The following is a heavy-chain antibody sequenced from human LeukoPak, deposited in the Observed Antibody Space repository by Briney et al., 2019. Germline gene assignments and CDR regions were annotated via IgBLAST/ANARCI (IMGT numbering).Heavy chain of an antibody. J-gene: IGHJ5*02. Sequence: SETLSLTCTISGGSISSYYWSWIRQPAGKGLEWIGRIYTSGSTNYNPSLKSRVTMSVDTSKNQFSLKLSSVTAADTAVYYCARGESYSSGWYGFNWFDPWGQGTLVTVSS. V-gene: IGHV4-4*07. CDR1: GGSISSYY. CDR2: IYTSGST. CDR3: ARGESYSSGWYGFNWFDP. D-gene: IGHD6-13*01.